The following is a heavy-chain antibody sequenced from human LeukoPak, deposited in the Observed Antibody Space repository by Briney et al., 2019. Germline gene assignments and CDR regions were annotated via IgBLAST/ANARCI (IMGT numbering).Heavy chain of an antibody. CDR3: AKDSSGYFGTLVY. D-gene: IGHD3-22*01. V-gene: IGHV3-21*04. J-gene: IGHJ4*02. CDR2: ISSSSSYI. Sequence: GGSLRLSCAASGFTFSSYSMNWVRQAPGKGLEWVSSISSSSSYIYYADSVKGRFTISRDNSKNSLYLQMNSLRTEDTALYYCAKDSSGYFGTLVYWGQGTLVTVSS. CDR1: GFTFSSYS.